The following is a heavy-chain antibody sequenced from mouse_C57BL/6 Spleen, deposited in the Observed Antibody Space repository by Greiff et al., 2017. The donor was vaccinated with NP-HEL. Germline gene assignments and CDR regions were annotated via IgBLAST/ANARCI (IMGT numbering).Heavy chain of an antibody. J-gene: IGHJ1*03. CDR3: ANHYYGSSYWYFDV. CDR2: IFPGSGST. Sequence: VQLQQSGPELVKPGASVKISCKASGYTFTDYYINWVKQRPGQGLEWIGWIFPGSGSTYYNEKFKGKATLTVDKSSSTAYMLLSSLTSEDSAVYFCANHYYGSSYWYFDVWGTGTTVTVSS. CDR1: GYTFTDYY. D-gene: IGHD1-1*01. V-gene: IGHV1-75*01.